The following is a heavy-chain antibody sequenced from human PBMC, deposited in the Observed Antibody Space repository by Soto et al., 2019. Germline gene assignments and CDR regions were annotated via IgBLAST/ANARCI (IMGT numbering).Heavy chain of an antibody. CDR3: IQGRCGGDGLQSYPSPYYHGVDV. J-gene: IGHJ6*02. D-gene: IGHD2-21*02. V-gene: IGHV2-5*02. CDR2: IYWDNDK. Sequence: QITLKESGPTLVKPTQTLTLTCSFSGFSLRTYGVGVGWIRQPPGKTLEWLALIYWDNDKRYSPSLKSRLTLPKDTPKNRGVLTRTNVDPVDTPKYYFIQGRCGGDGLQSYPSPYYHGVDVGGQGTTVTVS. CDR1: GFSLRTYGVG.